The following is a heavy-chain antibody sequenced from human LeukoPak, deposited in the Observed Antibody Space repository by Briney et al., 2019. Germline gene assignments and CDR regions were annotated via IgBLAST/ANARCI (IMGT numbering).Heavy chain of an antibody. J-gene: IGHJ4*02. Sequence: GGSLRLSCTASGFIFSRNNMNWVRQAPGKGLEWVSAISISGSKTYYADSVKGRFTISRDNSKNTLYLQMNSLRAEDTAVYYCANEIRPNDYWGQGTQVTVSS. CDR1: GFIFSRNN. V-gene: IGHV3-23*01. CDR2: ISISGSKT. CDR3: ANEIRPNDY. D-gene: IGHD4-17*01.